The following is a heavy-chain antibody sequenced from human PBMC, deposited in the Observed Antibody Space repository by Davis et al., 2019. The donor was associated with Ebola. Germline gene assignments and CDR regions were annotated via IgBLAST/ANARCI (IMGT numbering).Heavy chain of an antibody. Sequence: SETLSLTCAVYGGSFSGYYWSWIRQPPGKGLEWIGEINHSGSTNYNPSLKSRVTISVDTSKNQFSLKLNSVTAADTAVYYCARDYYYDSSGDAFDIWGQGTMVTVSS. CDR1: GGSFSGYY. D-gene: IGHD3-22*01. V-gene: IGHV4-34*01. CDR2: INHSGST. J-gene: IGHJ3*02. CDR3: ARDYYYDSSGDAFDI.